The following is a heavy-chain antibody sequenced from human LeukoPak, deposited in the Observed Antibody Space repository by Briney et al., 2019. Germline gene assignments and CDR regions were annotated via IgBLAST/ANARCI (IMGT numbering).Heavy chain of an antibody. CDR1: GGTFSGYY. Sequence: SETLSLTCAAYGGTFSGYYWSWIRQPPGKGLERIGKINQSGSTNYNPSVKSRVTISGDTSKIQFSLKLSSVTAADTAVYYCARGGGYSRSWSEPYDFGGQGTLVTVSS. D-gene: IGHD6-13*01. CDR3: ARGGGYSRSWSEPYDF. J-gene: IGHJ4*02. CDR2: INQSGST. V-gene: IGHV4-34*01.